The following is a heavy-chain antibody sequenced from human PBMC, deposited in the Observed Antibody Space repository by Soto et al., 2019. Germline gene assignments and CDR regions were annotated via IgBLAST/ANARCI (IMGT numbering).Heavy chain of an antibody. CDR1: GYTFTSYD. J-gene: IGHJ6*02. D-gene: IGHD2-2*01. V-gene: IGHV1-8*01. CDR3: ARGGGLGYCSSTSCSKYYYYCGMDV. Sequence: ASVKVSCKASGYTFTSYDINWVRQATGQGLEWMGWMNPNSGNTGYAQKFQGRVTMTRNTSISTAYMELSSLRSEDTAVYYCARGGGLGYCSSTSCSKYYYYCGMDVWGQGTTVTVSS. CDR2: MNPNSGNT.